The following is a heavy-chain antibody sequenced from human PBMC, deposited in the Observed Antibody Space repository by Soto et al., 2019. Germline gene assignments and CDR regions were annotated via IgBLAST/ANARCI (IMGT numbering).Heavy chain of an antibody. D-gene: IGHD1-20*01. CDR3: ARGGITGSVWYYYYMDV. Sequence: GASVKVSCKASGYTFTSYDINWVRQATGQGLEWMGWMNPNSGNTGYAQKFQGRVTMTRNTSISTAYMELSSLRSEDTAVYYCARGGITGSVWYYYYMDVWGKGTTVTVSS. V-gene: IGHV1-8*01. CDR2: MNPNSGNT. CDR1: GYTFTSYD. J-gene: IGHJ6*03.